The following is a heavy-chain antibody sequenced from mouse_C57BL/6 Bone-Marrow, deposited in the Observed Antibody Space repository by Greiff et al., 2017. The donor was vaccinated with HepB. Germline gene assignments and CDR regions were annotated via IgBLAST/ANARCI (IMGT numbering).Heavy chain of an antibody. D-gene: IGHD2-13*01. V-gene: IGHV1-82*01. CDR1: GYAFSSSW. J-gene: IGHJ1*03. Sequence: VQLQQSGPELVKPGASVKISCKASGYAFSSSWMNWVKQRPGKGLEWIGRIYPGDGDTNYNGKFKGKATLTADKSSSTAYMQLSSLTSEDSAVYFCGRRGEGWYFDVGGTGTTVTVSS. CDR3: GRRGEGWYFDV. CDR2: IYPGDGDT.